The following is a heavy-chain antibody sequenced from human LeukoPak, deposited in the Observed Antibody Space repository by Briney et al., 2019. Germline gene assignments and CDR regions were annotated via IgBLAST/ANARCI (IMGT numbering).Heavy chain of an antibody. Sequence: SETLSLTCAVYGGSFSGYYWSWIRQPPGKGLEWIGEINHTGTTNYNPSLKSRVTISVDTSKNQFSLKLSSVTAADTAVYYCARDPYGGNSGPHDAFDIWGQGTMVTVSS. CDR1: GGSFSGYY. CDR2: INHTGTT. D-gene: IGHD2-21*02. V-gene: IGHV4-34*01. CDR3: ARDPYGGNSGPHDAFDI. J-gene: IGHJ3*02.